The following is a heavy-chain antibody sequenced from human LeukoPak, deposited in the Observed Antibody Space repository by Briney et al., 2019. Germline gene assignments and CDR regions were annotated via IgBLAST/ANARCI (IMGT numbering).Heavy chain of an antibody. D-gene: IGHD6-13*01. CDR3: AKAAAGTLDY. CDR1: GFAFSTFS. Sequence: GGSLRLSCAASGFAFSTFSMNWVRQPPGKGLEWVASISLDSASIYYADSVKGRFTISRDNSKDTLYLQMNSLRAEDTAVYYCAKAAAGTLDYWGQGTLVTVSS. V-gene: IGHV3-21*04. J-gene: IGHJ4*02. CDR2: ISLDSASI.